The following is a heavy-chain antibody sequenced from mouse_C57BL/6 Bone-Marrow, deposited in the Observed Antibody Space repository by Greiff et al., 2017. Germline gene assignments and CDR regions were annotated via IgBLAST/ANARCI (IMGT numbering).Heavy chain of an antibody. CDR1: GYTFTSYW. J-gene: IGHJ1*03. D-gene: IGHD1-1*01. CDR3: ARGITTVVEGDWYFDV. CDR2: IDPSDSYT. Sequence: VKLQQPGAELVRPGTSVKLSCKASGYTFTSYWMHWVKQRPGQGLEWIGVIDPSDSYTNYNQKFKGKATLTVDTSSSTAYMQLSSLTSEDSAVYYCARGITTVVEGDWYFDVWGTGTTVTVSS. V-gene: IGHV1-59*01.